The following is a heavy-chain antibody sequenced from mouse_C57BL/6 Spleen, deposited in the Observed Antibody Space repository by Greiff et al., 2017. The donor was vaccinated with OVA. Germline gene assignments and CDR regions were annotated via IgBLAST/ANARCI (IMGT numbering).Heavy chain of an antibody. CDR2: IDPSDSYT. J-gene: IGHJ2*01. Sequence: QVQLQHPGAELVRPGTSVKLSCKASGYTFTSYWMHWVKQRPGQGLEWIGVIDPSDSYTNYNQKFKGKATLTVDTSSSTAYMQLSSLTSEDSAVYYCARGDYWGQGTTLTVSS. CDR3: ARGDY. CDR1: GYTFTSYW. V-gene: IGHV1-59*01.